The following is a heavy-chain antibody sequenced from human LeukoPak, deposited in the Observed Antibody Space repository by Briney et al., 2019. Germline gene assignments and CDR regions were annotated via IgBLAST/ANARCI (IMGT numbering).Heavy chain of an antibody. J-gene: IGHJ5*02. CDR1: GFTFSSYG. CDR3: ARDHSAAAVPEDWFDP. V-gene: IGHV3-33*01. CDR2: IWYDGSNK. D-gene: IGHD6-13*01. Sequence: PGRSLRLSCAASGFTFSSYGMHWVRQAPGKGLEWVAVIWYDGSNKYYADSVKGRFTISRDNSKNTLYLQMNSLRAEDTAVYHCARDHSAAAVPEDWFDPWGQGTLVTISS.